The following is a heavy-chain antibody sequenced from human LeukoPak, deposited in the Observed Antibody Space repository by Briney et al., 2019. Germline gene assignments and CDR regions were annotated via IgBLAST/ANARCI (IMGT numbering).Heavy chain of an antibody. D-gene: IGHD1-26*01. V-gene: IGHV3-23*01. CDR3: FVVSGSYQSNY. Sequence: GGSLRLSCAASGFTFSSYAMSWVRQAPGKGLEWVSAISGSGGSTYYADSVKGRFTISRDNSKNTLYLQMNSLRVEDTAVYYCFVVSGSYQSNYWGQGTLVTVSS. CDR1: GFTFSSYA. J-gene: IGHJ4*02. CDR2: ISGSGGST.